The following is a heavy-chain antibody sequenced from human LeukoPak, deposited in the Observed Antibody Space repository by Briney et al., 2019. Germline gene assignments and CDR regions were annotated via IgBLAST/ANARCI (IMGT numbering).Heavy chain of an antibody. CDR1: GFTFSSYA. D-gene: IGHD2-21*02. J-gene: IGHJ4*02. CDR2: ISGSGGST. V-gene: IGHV3-23*01. Sequence: GGSLRLSCAASGFTFSSYAMSWVRQAPGKGLEWVSAISGSGGSTYYADSVKGRFTISRGNSKNTLYLQMNSLRAEDTAVYYCAKDRPTYCGGDCYSNPFDYWGQGTLVTVSS. CDR3: AKDRPTYCGGDCYSNPFDY.